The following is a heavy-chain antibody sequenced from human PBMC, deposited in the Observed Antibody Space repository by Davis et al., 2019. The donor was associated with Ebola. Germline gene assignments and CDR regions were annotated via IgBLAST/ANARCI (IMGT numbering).Heavy chain of an antibody. CDR1: GYTFTSYG. CDR3: ASPQWELSSNPHGAFDI. D-gene: IGHD1-26*01. V-gene: IGHV1-18*01. J-gene: IGHJ3*02. Sequence: AASVKVSCKASGYTFTSYGISWVRQAPGQGLEWMGWISAYNGNTNYAQKLQGRVTMTTDTSTSTAYMELRSLRSDDTAVYYCASPQWELSSNPHGAFDIWGQGTMVTVSS. CDR2: ISAYNGNT.